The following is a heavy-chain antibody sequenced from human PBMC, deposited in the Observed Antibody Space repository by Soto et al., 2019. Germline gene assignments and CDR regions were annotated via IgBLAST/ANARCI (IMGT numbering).Heavy chain of an antibody. J-gene: IGHJ4*02. CDR1: GFTFSSYG. CDR2: ISYAGDCQ. V-gene: IGHV3-30*18. D-gene: IGHD6-13*01. Sequence: ESGGGVVQPGRSLRLSCAASGFTFSSYGMHWVRQAPGKGLEWVAVISYAGDCQYYADSVKGRFTISRDNSKNTLYLQMNTLRPEDTAVYFCAKSRGGSSWYEGDSWGQGTLVTVSS. CDR3: AKSRGGSSWYEGDS.